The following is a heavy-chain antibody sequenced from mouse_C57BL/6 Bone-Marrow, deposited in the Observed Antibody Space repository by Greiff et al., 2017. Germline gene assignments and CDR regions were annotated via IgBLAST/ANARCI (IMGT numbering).Heavy chain of an antibody. CDR2: IDPKNGDT. CDR3: TTMVTPFAY. J-gene: IGHJ3*01. V-gene: IGHV14-4*01. Sequence: DVQLQESGAELVRPGASVKLSCTASGFNINDDYMNWVKQRPEQGLEWIGWIDPKNGDTEYASKFQGKATITADTSSNTAYLQLSSLTSEDTAVYYCTTMVTPFAYWGQGTLVTVSA. CDR1: GFNINDDY. D-gene: IGHD2-2*01.